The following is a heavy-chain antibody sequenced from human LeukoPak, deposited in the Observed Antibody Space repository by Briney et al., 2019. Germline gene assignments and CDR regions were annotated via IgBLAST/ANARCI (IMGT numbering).Heavy chain of an antibody. CDR2: FDPEDGET. CDR1: GYTLTELS. Sequence: GASVKVSCKVSGYTLTELSMHWVRQAPGKGLEWMGGFDPEDGETIYAQKFQGRVTMTEDASTDTAYMELSSLRSEDTAVYYCATDGDSSGYYNAFDIWGQGTMVTVSS. D-gene: IGHD3-22*01. CDR3: ATDGDSSGYYNAFDI. J-gene: IGHJ3*02. V-gene: IGHV1-24*01.